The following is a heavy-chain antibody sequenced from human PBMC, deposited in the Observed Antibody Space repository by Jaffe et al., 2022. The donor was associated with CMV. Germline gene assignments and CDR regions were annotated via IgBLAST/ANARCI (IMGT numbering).Heavy chain of an antibody. CDR1: GYTFTSYA. CDR2: INAGNGNT. V-gene: IGHV1-3*01. D-gene: IGHD2-2*02. CDR3: ARAGAYKDIGDKGVVVPAAIHWFDP. J-gene: IGHJ5*02. Sequence: QVQLVQSGAEVKKPGASVKVSCKASGYTFTSYAMHWVRQAPGQRLEWMGWINAGNGNTKYSQKFQGRVTITRDTSASTAYMELSSLRSEDTAVYYCARAGAYKDIGDKGVVVPAAIHWFDPWGQGTLVTVSS.